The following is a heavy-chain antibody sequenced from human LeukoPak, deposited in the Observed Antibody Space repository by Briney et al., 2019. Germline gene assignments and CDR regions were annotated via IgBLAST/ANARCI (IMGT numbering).Heavy chain of an antibody. CDR2: IYYSGST. Sequence: SETLSLTCTVSDGSIGSRSYYWGWIRQPPGKGLEWIGSIYYSGSTYYSPSLKSRVTISVDTSKNQFSLKLSSVTAADTAVYYCARDGRVRGLYYYGMDVWGQGTTVTVSS. J-gene: IGHJ6*02. D-gene: IGHD3-10*01. CDR1: DGSIGSRSYY. CDR3: ARDGRVRGLYYYGMDV. V-gene: IGHV4-39*07.